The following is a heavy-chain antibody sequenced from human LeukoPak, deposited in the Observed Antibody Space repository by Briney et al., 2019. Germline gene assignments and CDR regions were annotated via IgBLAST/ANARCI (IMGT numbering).Heavy chain of an antibody. J-gene: IGHJ5*02. CDR2: IYTTGYS. Sequence: SETLSLTCTVSGGSISGYYWSWVRQPAGKGLEWIGRIYTTGYSNYNPSLQSRVTMSVDTPKNQFSLRPTSVTAADTAVYYCARDRRYFDSSGFYSWFDPWGQGTLVTVSS. CDR3: ARDRRYFDSSGFYSWFDP. V-gene: IGHV4-4*07. D-gene: IGHD3-22*01. CDR1: GGSISGYY.